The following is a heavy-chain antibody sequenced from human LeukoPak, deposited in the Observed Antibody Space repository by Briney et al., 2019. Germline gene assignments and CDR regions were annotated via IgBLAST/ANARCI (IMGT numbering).Heavy chain of an antibody. CDR3: ARSHDYVWGSYPDY. CDR1: GGSISSSNW. D-gene: IGHD3-16*02. V-gene: IGHV4-4*02. CDR2: IYHSWST. J-gene: IGHJ4*02. Sequence: NPSGTLSLTCAVSGGSISSSNWWSWVRQPPGKGLEWIGEIYHSWSTKYNPSLKSRVTMSVDQSKNQFSLELNSVTAADTAVYYCARSHDYVWGSYPDYWGQGTLVTVSS.